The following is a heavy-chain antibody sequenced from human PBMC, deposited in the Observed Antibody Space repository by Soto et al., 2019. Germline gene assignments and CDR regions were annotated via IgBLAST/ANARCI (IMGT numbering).Heavy chain of an antibody. CDR3: ARGGHVVVVTAALDY. D-gene: IGHD2-21*02. J-gene: IGHJ4*02. CDR1: GDTFTEYY. Sequence: QVQLMQSGAEVKKPGASVKVSCKASGDTFTEYYIHWVRQAPGQGLEWMGTVNPSGGHTTYAQHFLGRLTMTRDTSTTTLYMELTSLTSEDTALYYCARGGHVVVVTAALDYWGQGTLVTVSS. V-gene: IGHV1-46*01. CDR2: VNPSGGHT.